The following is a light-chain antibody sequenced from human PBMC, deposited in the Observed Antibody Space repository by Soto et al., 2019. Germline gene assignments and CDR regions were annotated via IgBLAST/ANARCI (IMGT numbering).Light chain of an antibody. CDR3: LQDYDYPRT. CDR1: QGIRTE. J-gene: IGKJ1*01. Sequence: ATQMTQSPSSLSASVGDRVTIACRASQGIRTELGWYQQKAGEAPKLLIYAASTSQSGVPPRFSGSGSGTDFTLTISSLQPEDFATYYCLQDYDYPRTFGQGTKVEMK. V-gene: IGKV1-6*01. CDR2: AAS.